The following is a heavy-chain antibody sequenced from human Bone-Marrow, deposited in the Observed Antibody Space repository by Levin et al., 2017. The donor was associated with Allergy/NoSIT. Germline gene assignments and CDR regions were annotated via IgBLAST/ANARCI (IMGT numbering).Heavy chain of an antibody. Sequence: ASVKVSCKTSGYSFTNYGITWVRQAPGQGFEWMEWINVENGDTNYGQKFQGRVSMTTDTSTSTVYMELRSLRPDDTAVYYCARVARDAFGVVVEYYHYMDVWGKGTTVTVSS. D-gene: IGHD3-3*01. J-gene: IGHJ6*03. CDR1: GYSFTNYG. CDR2: INVENGDT. CDR3: ARVARDAFGVVVEYYHYMDV. V-gene: IGHV1-18*01.